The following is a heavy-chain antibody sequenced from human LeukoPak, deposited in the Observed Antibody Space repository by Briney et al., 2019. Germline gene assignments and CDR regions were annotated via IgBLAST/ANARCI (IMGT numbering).Heavy chain of an antibody. Sequence: GESLKLFRNGSGYRLPILWTGWARHTRAKGLVWVGIIYPGDSDNRYSPSFQGQVTISADKSISTAYLQWSSLKASDTAMYYCARGGSGYLVSDIDYWGQGTLVTVSS. J-gene: IGHJ4*02. CDR3: ARGGSGYLVSDIDY. D-gene: IGHD3-22*01. CDR2: IYPGDSDN. V-gene: IGHV5-51*01. CDR1: GYRLPILW.